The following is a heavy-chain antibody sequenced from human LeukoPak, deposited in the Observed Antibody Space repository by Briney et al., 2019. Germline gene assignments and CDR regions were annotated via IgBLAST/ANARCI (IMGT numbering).Heavy chain of an antibody. CDR1: GGSISSYY. V-gene: IGHV4-59*01. J-gene: IGHJ3*02. Sequence: SETLSLTCTVSGGSISSYYWSWIRQPPGKGLEWIGYIYYSGSTNYNPSLKSRVTISVDTSRNQFSLKLSSVTAADTAVYYCARTLMSFDIWGQGTMVTVSS. CDR2: IYYSGST. D-gene: IGHD3-16*01. CDR3: ARTLMSFDI.